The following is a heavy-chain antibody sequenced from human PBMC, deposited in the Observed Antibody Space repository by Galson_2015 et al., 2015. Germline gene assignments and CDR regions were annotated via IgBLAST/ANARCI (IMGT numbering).Heavy chain of an antibody. CDR1: GFTFNGYA. V-gene: IGHV3-30-3*01. D-gene: IGHD1-26*01. J-gene: IGHJ4*02. Sequence: SLRLSCAASGFTFNGYAMHWVRQAPGKGLEWVAVISNDGSNKYYAASVKGRFTISRDNSKNTLYLRMESLRVEDTAIYYCASGQIVPTHHFDYWGQGTLVTVSS. CDR3: ASGQIVPTHHFDY. CDR2: ISNDGSNK.